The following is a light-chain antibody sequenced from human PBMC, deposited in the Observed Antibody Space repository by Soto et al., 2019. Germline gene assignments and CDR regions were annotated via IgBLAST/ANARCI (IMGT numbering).Light chain of an antibody. J-gene: IGLJ1*01. CDR3: AAWDDSLDGYV. Sequence: QAVVTQPPSASGIPGQRVTISCSGSRSNIGSNNVNWYQQLPGTAPRLLTFNNHLRPSGVPDRFSGSKSGTSASLANSGLQSEDEGDYYCAAWDDSLDGYVFGTGTKLTVL. CDR1: RSNIGSNN. CDR2: NNH. V-gene: IGLV1-44*01.